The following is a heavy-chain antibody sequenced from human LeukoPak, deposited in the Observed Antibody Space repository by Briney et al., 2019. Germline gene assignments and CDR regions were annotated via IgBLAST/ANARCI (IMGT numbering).Heavy chain of an antibody. J-gene: IGHJ4*02. Sequence: SETLSLTCAVYGGSFSGYYWSWIRQPPGKGLEWIGEINHSGSTNYNPSLKGRVTISVDTSKNQFSLKLSSVTAADTAVYYCARGIRVRGVINPRGLDYWGQGTLVTVSS. D-gene: IGHD3-10*01. CDR3: ARGIRVRGVINPRGLDY. V-gene: IGHV4-34*01. CDR1: GGSFSGYY. CDR2: INHSGST.